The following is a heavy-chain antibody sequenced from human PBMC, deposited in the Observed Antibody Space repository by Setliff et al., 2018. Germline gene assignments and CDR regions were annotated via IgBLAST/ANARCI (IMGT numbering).Heavy chain of an antibody. D-gene: IGHD5-12*01. CDR3: ARGVRGYSGYTKDY. V-gene: IGHV3-43D*04. CDR1: GFTFDDYA. J-gene: IGHJ4*02. Sequence: GGSLRLSCAASGFTFDDYAMHWVRQAPGKGLEWVSLISWDGGSTYYADSVKGRFTISRDNAKNTLYLQMNSLRAEDTAVYYCARGVRGYSGYTKDYWGQGTLVTVSS. CDR2: ISWDGGST.